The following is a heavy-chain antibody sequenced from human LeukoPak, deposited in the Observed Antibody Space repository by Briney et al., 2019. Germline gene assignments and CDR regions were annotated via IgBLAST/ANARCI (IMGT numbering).Heavy chain of an antibody. J-gene: IGHJ5*02. Sequence: SETLSLTCTVSGGSISSYYWSWLRQPPGKGLEWIGYIYYSGSTNYNPSLKSRVTISVDTSKNQFSLKLSSVTAADTAVYYCARHSGNGGIWDFWFDPWGQGTLVTVSS. V-gene: IGHV4-59*08. CDR2: IYYSGST. CDR3: ARHSGNGGIWDFWFDP. D-gene: IGHD4-23*01. CDR1: GGSISSYY.